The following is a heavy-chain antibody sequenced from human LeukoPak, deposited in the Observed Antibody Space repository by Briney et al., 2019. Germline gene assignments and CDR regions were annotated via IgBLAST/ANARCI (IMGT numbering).Heavy chain of an antibody. CDR1: GASISSGSYY. Sequence: KPSGTLSLTCNVSGASISSGSYYWSWIRQPAGKGLEWIGRIHTSGSTNYNPSLKSRVTMSVDTSKNQFSLKLSSVTAADTAVYYCARDRYVSCGGDGLDAFDIWGQGTMVTVPS. J-gene: IGHJ3*02. CDR3: ARDRYVSCGGDGLDAFDI. CDR2: IHTSGST. V-gene: IGHV4-61*02. D-gene: IGHD2-21*02.